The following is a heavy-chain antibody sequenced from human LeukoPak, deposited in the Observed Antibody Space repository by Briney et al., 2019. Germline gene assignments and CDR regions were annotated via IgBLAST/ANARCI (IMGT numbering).Heavy chain of an antibody. D-gene: IGHD4-11*01. CDR1: GGSFSDYY. Sequence: SETLSLTCAVYGGSFSDYYWSWIRQPPGKGLEWIGYIYYSGSTNYNPSLKSRVTISVDTSKNQFSLKLSSVTAADTAVYYCARVVYSNYFYGMDVWGQGTTVTVSS. CDR2: IYYSGST. J-gene: IGHJ6*02. CDR3: ARVVYSNYFYGMDV. V-gene: IGHV4-59*01.